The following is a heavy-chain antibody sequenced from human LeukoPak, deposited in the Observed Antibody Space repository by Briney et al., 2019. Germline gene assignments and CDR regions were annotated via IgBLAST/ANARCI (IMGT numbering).Heavy chain of an antibody. CDR2: INHSGST. CDR3: ARGRYYYDSSGCYYY. D-gene: IGHD3-22*01. CDR1: GGSFSGYY. J-gene: IGHJ4*02. Sequence: SETLSLTCAVYGGSFSGYYWSWIRQPPGKGLEWIGEINHSGSTNYNPSLKSRVTISVDTSKNQFSLKLSSVTAADTAVYYCARGRYYYDSSGCYYYWGQGTLVTVSS. V-gene: IGHV4-34*01.